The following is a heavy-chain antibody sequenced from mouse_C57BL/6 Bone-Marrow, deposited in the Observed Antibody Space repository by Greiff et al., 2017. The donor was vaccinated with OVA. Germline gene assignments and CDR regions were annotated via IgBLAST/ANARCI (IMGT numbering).Heavy chain of an antibody. CDR2: IDPENGDT. CDR3: TTALGGDY. CDR1: GFNIKDDY. Sequence: VHVKQSGAELVRPGASVKLSCTASGFNIKDDYMHWVKQRPEQGLEWIGWIDPENGDTEYASKFQGKATITADTSSNTAYLQLSSLTSEDTAVYYCTTALGGDYWGQGTTLTVSS. D-gene: IGHD2-10*02. V-gene: IGHV14-4*01. J-gene: IGHJ2*01.